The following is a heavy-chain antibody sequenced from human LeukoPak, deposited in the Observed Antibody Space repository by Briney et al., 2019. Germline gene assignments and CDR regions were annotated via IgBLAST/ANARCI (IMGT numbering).Heavy chain of an antibody. D-gene: IGHD3-9*01. V-gene: IGHV3-21*01. Sequence: GGSLRLSCAASGFTFSSYSMNWVRQAPGKGLEWVSSISSSSSYIYYADSVKGRFTISRDNAKNSLYLQMNGLRAEDTAVYYCAREGYDILTGSWYFDYWGQGTLVTVSS. J-gene: IGHJ4*02. CDR1: GFTFSSYS. CDR2: ISSSSSYI. CDR3: AREGYDILTGSWYFDY.